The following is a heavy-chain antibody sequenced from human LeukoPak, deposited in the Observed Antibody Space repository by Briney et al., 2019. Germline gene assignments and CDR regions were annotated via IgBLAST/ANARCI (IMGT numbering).Heavy chain of an antibody. D-gene: IGHD2-2*02. V-gene: IGHV1-8*01. J-gene: IGHJ6*02. CDR3: ARNQLLYGGFENGMGV. CDR2: MNPNSGNT. CDR1: GYTFTSYD. Sequence: GASVKVSCKASGYTFTSYDINWVRQATGQGLEWMGWMNPNSGNTGYAQKFQGKVTMTRNTSISTAYMELSSLRSEDTAVYYCARNQLLYGGFENGMGVWGQGTTVTVSS.